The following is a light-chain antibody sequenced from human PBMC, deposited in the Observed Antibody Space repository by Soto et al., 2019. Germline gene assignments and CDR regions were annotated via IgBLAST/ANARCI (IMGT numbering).Light chain of an antibody. CDR2: AAS. Sequence: IVMTQSPATLSVSPGERATLSCRASQTVNNNLAWYQQRPGQAPRLLIYAASTRATGVPARFSGSGPDTAFPFTICSLMSVDFAVFYCQQDITWTPRSESVGPGTKV. J-gene: IGKJ3*01. V-gene: IGKV3D-15*01. CDR3: QQDITWTPRSES. CDR1: QTVNNN.